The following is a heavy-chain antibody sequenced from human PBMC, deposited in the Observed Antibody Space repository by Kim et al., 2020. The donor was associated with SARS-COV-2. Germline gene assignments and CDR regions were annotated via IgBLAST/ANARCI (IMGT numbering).Heavy chain of an antibody. Sequence: GGSLRLSCAASGFTFSSYSMNWVRQAPGKGLEWVSYISSSSSTIYYADSVKGRFTISRDNAKNSLYLQMNSLIDEDTAVYYCARDLFAWSMVEYYFDYWGQGTLVTVSS. CDR3: ARDLFAWSMVEYYFDY. J-gene: IGHJ4*02. CDR2: ISSSSSTI. D-gene: IGHD2-8*02. CDR1: GFTFSSYS. V-gene: IGHV3-48*02.